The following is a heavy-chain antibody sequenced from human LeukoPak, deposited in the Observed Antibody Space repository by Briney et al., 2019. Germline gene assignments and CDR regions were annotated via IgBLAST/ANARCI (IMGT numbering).Heavy chain of an antibody. D-gene: IGHD3-9*01. CDR1: GGSISGSSYY. CDR2: IYYSGST. J-gene: IGHJ3*02. Sequence: SETLSLTCSVSGGSISGSSYYWGWIRQPPGKGLEWIGSIYYSGSTYYNPSLKSRVSISVDTSKNQFSLKLSSVTAADTAVYYCARPVERNRITISYDIWGQGTMVTVSS. CDR3: ARPVERNRITISYDI. V-gene: IGHV4-39*01.